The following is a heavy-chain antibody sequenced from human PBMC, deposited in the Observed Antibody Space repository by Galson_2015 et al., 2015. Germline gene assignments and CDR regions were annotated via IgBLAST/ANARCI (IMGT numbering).Heavy chain of an antibody. D-gene: IGHD6-19*01. CDR1: GDSVSSNSAA. J-gene: IGHJ5*02. CDR3: ARDRRTSIAVAGRYWFDP. CDR2: TYYRSKWYN. V-gene: IGHV6-1*01. Sequence: CAISGDSVSSNSAAWNWIRQSPSRGLEWLGRTYYRSKWYNDYAVSVKSRITINPDTSKNQSSLQLNSVTPEDTAVYYCARDRRTSIAVAGRYWFDPWGQGTLVTVSS.